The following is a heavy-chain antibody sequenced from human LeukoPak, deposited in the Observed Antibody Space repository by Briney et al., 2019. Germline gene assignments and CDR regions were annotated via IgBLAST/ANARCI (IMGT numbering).Heavy chain of an antibody. V-gene: IGHV1-2*02. CDR2: INPNSGGT. CDR1: GYTFTGYY. D-gene: IGHD1-26*01. CDR3: ARPLKKWEPFDY. Sequence: EASVKVSCTASGYTFTGYYMHWVRQAPGQGLEWMGWINPNSGGTNYAQKFQGRVTMTRDTSISTAYMELSRLRSDDTAVYYCARPLKKWEPFDYWGQGTLVTVSS. J-gene: IGHJ4*02.